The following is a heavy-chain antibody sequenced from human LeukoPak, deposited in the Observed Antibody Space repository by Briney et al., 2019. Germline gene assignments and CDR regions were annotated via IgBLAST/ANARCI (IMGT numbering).Heavy chain of an antibody. D-gene: IGHD5-24*01. CDR2: VDPEDGET. CDR1: GYTFTDYY. Sequence: ASVKVSCKLSGYTFTDYYTHWVQQAPGKGLEWMGLVDPEDGETIYAEKFQGRVTITADTSTDTAYMELSSLRSDDTAVYYCATVGGMATITYWGQGTLVTVSS. CDR3: ATVGGMATITY. J-gene: IGHJ4*02. V-gene: IGHV1-69-2*01.